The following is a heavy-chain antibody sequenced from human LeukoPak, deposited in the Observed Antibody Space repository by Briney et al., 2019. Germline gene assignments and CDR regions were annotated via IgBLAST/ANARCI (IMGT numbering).Heavy chain of an antibody. V-gene: IGHV4-4*09. CDR1: GGSIRSYY. D-gene: IGHD3-22*01. Sequence: PSETLSLTCTVSGGSIRSYYWSWIRQPPGKGLEWIGYIYTSGSTNYNPSLKSRVTISVDTSKNQFSLKLSSVTAADTATYYCARGDYYDRSGVAFDSWGQGTLVTVST. CDR2: IYTSGST. CDR3: ARGDYYDRSGVAFDS. J-gene: IGHJ4*02.